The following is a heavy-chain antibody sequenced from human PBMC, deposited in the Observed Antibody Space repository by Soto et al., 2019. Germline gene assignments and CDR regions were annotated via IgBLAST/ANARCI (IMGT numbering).Heavy chain of an antibody. J-gene: IGHJ4*02. Sequence: QVQLQESGPGLAKPSQTLSLTCTVSGGSISSGGYYWSWIRQHPGKGLEWIGYIYFSGSTYYNPSLKSRVIISVDAPRNQYSLKLSSVTAADTAVYYCARLRGLFCSGGSCYPKTVDFWGQGTLVTVSS. CDR2: IYFSGST. CDR3: ARLRGLFCSGGSCYPKTVDF. CDR1: GGSISSGGYY. D-gene: IGHD2-15*01. V-gene: IGHV4-31*03.